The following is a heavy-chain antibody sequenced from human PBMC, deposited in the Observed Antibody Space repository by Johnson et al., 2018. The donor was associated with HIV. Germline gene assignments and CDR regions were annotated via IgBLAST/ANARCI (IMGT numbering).Heavy chain of an antibody. CDR1: GFTVSSNY. Sequence: EVQLVESGGGLVQPGGSLRLSCAASGFTVSSNYMTWVRQAPGKRLEWVSGINWNGGSTGYADSVKGRFTISRDNSKNTLYLQMNSLRAEDTAVYYCARGSDAFDIWGQGTMVTVSS. V-gene: IGHV3-66*02. CDR3: ARGSDAFDI. J-gene: IGHJ3*02. CDR2: INWNGGST.